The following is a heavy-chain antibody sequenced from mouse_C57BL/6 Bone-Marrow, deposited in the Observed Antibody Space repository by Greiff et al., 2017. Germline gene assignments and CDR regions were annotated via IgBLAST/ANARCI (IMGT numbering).Heavy chain of an antibody. D-gene: IGHD3-2*02. CDR1: GYSITSGYY. Sequence: VQLKESGPGLVKPSQSLSLTCSVTGYSITSGYYWNWIRQFPGNKLEWMGYISYDGSNNYNPSLKNRISITRDTSKNQFFLKLNSVTTEDTATYYCARTAQAPPFAYWGQGTLVTVSA. J-gene: IGHJ3*01. CDR3: ARTAQAPPFAY. CDR2: ISYDGSN. V-gene: IGHV3-6*01.